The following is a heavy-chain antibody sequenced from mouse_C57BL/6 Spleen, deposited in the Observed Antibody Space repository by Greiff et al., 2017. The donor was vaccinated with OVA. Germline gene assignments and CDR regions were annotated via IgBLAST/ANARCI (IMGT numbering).Heavy chain of an antibody. CDR3: ARNYYGSSSLAY. D-gene: IGHD1-1*01. Sequence: EVKLMESGGGLVKPGGSLKLSCAASGFTFSDYGMHWVRQAPEKGLEWVAYISSGSSTIYYADTVKGRFTISRDNAKNTLFLQMTSLRCEDTAMYYCARNYYGSSSLAYWGQGTLVTVSA. V-gene: IGHV5-17*01. CDR2: ISSGSSTI. J-gene: IGHJ3*01. CDR1: GFTFSDYG.